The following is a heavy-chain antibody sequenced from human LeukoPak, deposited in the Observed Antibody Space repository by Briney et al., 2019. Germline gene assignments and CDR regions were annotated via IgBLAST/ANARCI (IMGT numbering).Heavy chain of an antibody. J-gene: IGHJ5*02. CDR3: ARDRGIAEADSFDP. Sequence: ASVKVSCKASGYTFTSYGISWVRQAPGQGLEWMGWSDTYSGKTNYAQKFQGRVTMTSDTSTSTAYMELRSLRSDDTAVYYCARDRGIAEADSFDPWGQGTLVTVSS. CDR1: GYTFTSYG. V-gene: IGHV1-18*01. D-gene: IGHD6-13*01. CDR2: SDTYSGKT.